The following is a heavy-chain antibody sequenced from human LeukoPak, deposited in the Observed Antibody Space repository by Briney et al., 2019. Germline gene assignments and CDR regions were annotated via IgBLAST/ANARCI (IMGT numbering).Heavy chain of an antibody. CDR3: ARDPTTGTTWSAFDI. CDR1: GFTFSSYA. D-gene: IGHD1-1*01. J-gene: IGHJ3*02. V-gene: IGHV3-30*04. Sequence: PGGSLRPSCAASGFTFSSYAMHWVRQAPGKGLEWVAVISYDGSNKYYADSVKGRFTISRDNSKNTLYLQMNSLRAEDTAVYYCARDPTTGTTWSAFDIWGQGTMVTVSS. CDR2: ISYDGSNK.